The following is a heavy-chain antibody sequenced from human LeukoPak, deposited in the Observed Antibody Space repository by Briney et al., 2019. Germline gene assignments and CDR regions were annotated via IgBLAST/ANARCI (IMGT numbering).Heavy chain of an antibody. CDR2: MHPNSGNT. Sequence: ASVKVSCKASGYTFTSYDINWVRQATGQGLEWMGRMHPNSGNTGYAQKFQGRVTITRNTSISTAYMELSSLRSEDTAVYYCAREDYYGSGSYFDAFDIWGQGTMVTVSS. CDR3: AREDYYGSGSYFDAFDI. J-gene: IGHJ3*02. CDR1: GYTFTSYD. V-gene: IGHV1-8*01. D-gene: IGHD3-10*01.